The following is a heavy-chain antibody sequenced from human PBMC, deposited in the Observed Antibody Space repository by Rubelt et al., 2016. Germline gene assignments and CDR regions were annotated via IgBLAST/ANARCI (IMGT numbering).Heavy chain of an antibody. Sequence: QVRLVQSGAEVKRPGASVKVPCKASGYTFTSYGIGWVRQAPGQGLEWMGCSRAYNGNPNYAQKLQGRVTMTTDTSTSTAYMELRSLRSDDTAVYYCARDEPYSSSWYDYWGQGTLVTVSS. CDR1: GYTFTSYG. CDR3: ARDEPYSSSWYDY. CDR2: SRAYNGNP. J-gene: IGHJ4*02. V-gene: IGHV1-18*01. D-gene: IGHD6-13*01.